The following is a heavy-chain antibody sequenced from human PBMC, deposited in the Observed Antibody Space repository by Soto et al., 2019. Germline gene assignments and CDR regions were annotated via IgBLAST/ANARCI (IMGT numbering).Heavy chain of an antibody. CDR2: INAGNGNT. CDR1: GYTFTSYA. V-gene: IGHV1-3*01. J-gene: IGHJ4*01. D-gene: IGHD3-10*01. Sequence: ASVKVSCKASGYTFTSYAMLWVRQAPGQRLEWMGWINAGNGNTKYSQKFQGRVTITRDTSASAAYMELSSLRSEDTAVYYCARVGVLLWFGELGDHFDYWG. CDR3: ARVGVLLWFGELGDHFDY.